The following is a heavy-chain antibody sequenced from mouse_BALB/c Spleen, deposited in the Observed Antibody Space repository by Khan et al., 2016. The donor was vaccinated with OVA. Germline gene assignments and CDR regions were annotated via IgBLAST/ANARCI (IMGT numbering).Heavy chain of an antibody. CDR3: TRDRDYYGSSFYFDY. V-gene: IGHV5-6-4*01. Sequence: EVELVESGGGLVKPGGSLKLSCAASGFAFSSYSMSWVRQTPEKSLEWVATITSGGSYTYYPDSVTGRFIISSDNAKNTLYLQMSSRKSEDTAMYSCTRDRDYYGSSFYFDYWGQGTTLTVSS. J-gene: IGHJ2*01. D-gene: IGHD1-1*01. CDR2: ITSGGSYT. CDR1: GFAFSSYS.